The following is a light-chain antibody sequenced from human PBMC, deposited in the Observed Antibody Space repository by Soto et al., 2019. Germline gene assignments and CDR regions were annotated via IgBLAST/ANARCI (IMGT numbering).Light chain of an antibody. CDR3: ISYTPTSTWV. Sequence: QSVLTQPASVSGSPGQSITISCTGTSCDVGGYNYVYWFQQHPGKAPKLMIYGVSNRPSGVSNRFSGSKSVNTASLTISGLQAEDEADYYCISYTPTSTWVFGGGTKVNVL. CDR1: SCDVGGYNY. CDR2: GVS. J-gene: IGLJ3*02. V-gene: IGLV2-14*01.